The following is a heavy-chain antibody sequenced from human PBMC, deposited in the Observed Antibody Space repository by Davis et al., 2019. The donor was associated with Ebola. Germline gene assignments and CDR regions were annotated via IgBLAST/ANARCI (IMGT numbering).Heavy chain of an antibody. J-gene: IGHJ2*01. Sequence: ETLSLTCAVYGGSLRGYYWSWIRQSPGKGLEWIATISFSGRSYYNPSLESRVSISIATSKNQFSLKLTSVTAADTAVYYCARGRRPPNWHFDLWGRGTLVTVSS. CDR2: ISFSGRS. CDR1: GGSLRGYY. CDR3: ARGRRPPNWHFDL. V-gene: IGHV4-34*01.